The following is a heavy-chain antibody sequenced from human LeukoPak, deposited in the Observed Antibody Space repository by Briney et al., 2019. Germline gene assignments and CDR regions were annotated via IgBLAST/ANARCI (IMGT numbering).Heavy chain of an antibody. J-gene: IGHJ6*02. V-gene: IGHV4-61*01. Sequence: PSETLSLTCTVSGGSVSSGSYYWSWIRQPPGKGLEWIGEINHSGSTNYNPSLKSRVTISVDTSKNQFSLKLSSVTAADTAVYYCARGRRVVVVPAPRNYYYYYGMDVWGQGTTVTVSS. D-gene: IGHD2-2*01. CDR2: INHSGST. CDR3: ARGRRVVVVPAPRNYYYYYGMDV. CDR1: GGSVSSGSYY.